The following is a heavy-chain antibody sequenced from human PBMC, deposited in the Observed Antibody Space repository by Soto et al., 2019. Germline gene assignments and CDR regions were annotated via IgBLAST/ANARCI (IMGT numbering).Heavy chain of an antibody. CDR3: ARGGDGDYYHHRMGV. D-gene: IGHD4-17*01. J-gene: IGHJ6*02. CDR2: ISYDGSNK. CDR1: GFTFSSYA. V-gene: IGHV3-30-3*01. Sequence: QVQLVESGGGVVQPGRSLRLSCAASGFTFSSYAMHWVRQAPGKGLEWVAVISYDGSNKYYADSVKGRFTISRDNSKNPLYLQMNRLGAGETAVYYWARGGDGDYYHHRMGVWGQGTTVTVSS.